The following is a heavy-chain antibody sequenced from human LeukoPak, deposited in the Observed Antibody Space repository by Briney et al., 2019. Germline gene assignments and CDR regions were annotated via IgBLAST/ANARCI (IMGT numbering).Heavy chain of an antibody. CDR2: IIPISGTA. V-gene: IGHV1-69*05. Sequence: SVKVSCKASGGTFSSYAISWVRQAPGQGLEWMGGIIPISGTANYAQKFQGRVTITTDESTSTAYMELSSLRSEDTAVYYCASGTRRDYDFWSGLPHAFDIWGQGTMVTVSS. J-gene: IGHJ3*02. CDR1: GGTFSSYA. CDR3: ASGTRRDYDFWSGLPHAFDI. D-gene: IGHD3-3*01.